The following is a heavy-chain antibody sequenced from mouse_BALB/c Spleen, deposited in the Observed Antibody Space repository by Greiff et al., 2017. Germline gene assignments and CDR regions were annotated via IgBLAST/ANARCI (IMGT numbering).Heavy chain of an antibody. CDR3: ARGRPRGYFDY. Sequence: VQLQQPGAELVMPGASVKMSCKASGYTFTDYWMHWVKQRPGQGLEWIGAIDTSDSYTSYNQKFKGKATLTVDESSSTAYMQLSSLTSEDSAVYYCARGRPRGYFDYWGQGTTLTVSS. J-gene: IGHJ2*01. CDR2: IDTSDSYT. CDR1: GYTFTDYW. V-gene: IGHV1-69*01.